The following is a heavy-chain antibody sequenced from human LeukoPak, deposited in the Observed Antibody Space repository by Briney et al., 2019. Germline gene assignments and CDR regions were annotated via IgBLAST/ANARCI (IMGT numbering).Heavy chain of an antibody. CDR2: ISAYNGNT. CDR1: GYTFTSYG. J-gene: IGHJ4*02. V-gene: IGHV1-18*01. D-gene: IGHD1-26*01. Sequence: ASVKVSCEASGYTFTSYGISWVRQAPGQGLEWMGWISAYNGNTNYAQKLQGRVTMTTDTSTSTAYMELRSLRSDDTAVYYCAKPSGSYYSTDYWGQGTLLTVSS. CDR3: AKPSGSYYSTDY.